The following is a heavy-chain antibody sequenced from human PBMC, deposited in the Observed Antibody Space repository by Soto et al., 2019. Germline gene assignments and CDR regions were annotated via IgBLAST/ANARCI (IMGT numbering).Heavy chain of an antibody. V-gene: IGHV3-48*02. CDR1: GFTFSSCS. Sequence: EVQLVESGGDLVQLGGSLRLSCAASGFTFSSCSMNWVRQAPGKGLEWLSYISSTSSTIYYAGSVKGRFTISRDNAKNSLYLQMNSLRDEDTAVYYCASWPDAADYWGQGTLVTVSS. CDR3: ASWPDAADY. CDR2: ISSTSSTI. J-gene: IGHJ4*02. D-gene: IGHD6-25*01.